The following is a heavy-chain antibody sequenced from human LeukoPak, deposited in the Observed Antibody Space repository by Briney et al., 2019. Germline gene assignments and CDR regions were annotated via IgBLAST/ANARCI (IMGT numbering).Heavy chain of an antibody. Sequence: PSETLSLTCTVSGGSISSYYWSWIRQPPGKGLEWIGYIYYSGSTNYNPSLKSRVTISVDTSKNQLSLKLSSVAAADTAVYYCARGMIGISTFRFDYWGQGTLVTVSS. V-gene: IGHV4-59*12. CDR2: IYYSGST. CDR3: ARGMIGISTFRFDY. CDR1: GGSISSYY. D-gene: IGHD3-16*01. J-gene: IGHJ4*02.